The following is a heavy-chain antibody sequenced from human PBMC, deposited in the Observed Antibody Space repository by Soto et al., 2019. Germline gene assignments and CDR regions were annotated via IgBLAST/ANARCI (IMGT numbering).Heavy chain of an antibody. V-gene: IGHV3-64D*06. CDR3: VKDLGGGYSYGYADYYYGMDV. CDR2: ISSNGGST. CDR1: GYMFTKSA. Sequence: SCKASGYMFTKSAMHWVRQAPGKGLEYVSAISSNGGSTYYADSVKGRFTISRDNSKNTLYLQMSSLRAEDTAVYYCVKDLGGGYSYGYADYYYGMDVWGQGTTVTVSS. J-gene: IGHJ6*02. D-gene: IGHD5-18*01.